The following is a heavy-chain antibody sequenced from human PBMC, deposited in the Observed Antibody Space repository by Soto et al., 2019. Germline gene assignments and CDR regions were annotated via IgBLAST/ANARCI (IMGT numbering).Heavy chain of an antibody. D-gene: IGHD6-19*01. Sequence: SXGSLIVSCVSSGFTLSSFSMSWVLQTPGKGLEWVSSITTGNDYISYADSVKGRFTISRDNAKNSLFLQMNSLRAEDTALYFCARDSYSSLFDSWGQGTLVTVSS. CDR1: GFTLSSFS. CDR3: ARDSYSSLFDS. J-gene: IGHJ5*01. CDR2: ITTGNDYI. V-gene: IGHV3-21*01.